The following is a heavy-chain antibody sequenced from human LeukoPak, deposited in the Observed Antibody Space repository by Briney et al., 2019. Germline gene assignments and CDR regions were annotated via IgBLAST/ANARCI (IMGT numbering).Heavy chain of an antibody. Sequence: ASVKVSCKASGYTFTSYGISWVRQAPGQGLEWMGWISAYNGNTNYAQKLQGRVTMTTDTSTSTAYMELSSLRSEDTAVYYCARGNLIHALDYYYGMDVWGQGTTVTVSS. CDR2: ISAYNGNT. D-gene: IGHD3-16*01. CDR3: ARGNLIHALDYYYGMDV. J-gene: IGHJ6*02. CDR1: GYTFTSYG. V-gene: IGHV1-18*01.